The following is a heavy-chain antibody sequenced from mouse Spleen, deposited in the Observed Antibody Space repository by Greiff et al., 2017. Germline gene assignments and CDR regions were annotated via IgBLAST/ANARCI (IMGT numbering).Heavy chain of an antibody. CDR2: IWSDGST. CDR1: GFSLTSYG. J-gene: IGHJ1*03. V-gene: IGHV2-6-1*01. CDR3: ARHGSSYDWYFDV. Sequence: VQLQQSGPGLVAPSQSLSITCTVSGFSLTSYGVHWVRQPPGKGLEWLVVIWSDGSTTYNSALKSRLSISKDNSKSQVFLKMNSLQTDDTAMYYCARHGSSYDWYFDVWGTGTTVTVSS. D-gene: IGHD1-1*01.